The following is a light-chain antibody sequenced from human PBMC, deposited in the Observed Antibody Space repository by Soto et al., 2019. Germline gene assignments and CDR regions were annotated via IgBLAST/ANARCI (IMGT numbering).Light chain of an antibody. CDR2: DVN. Sequence: QSALTQPASVSGSPGQSITISCTGTSSDIGNYNYVSWYQQHPGKAPKLMIYDVNNRPSGVSNRFSGSKSGNTASLTISGLQAEDEADYYCSSYTTSSTVIFGGGTKLTV. CDR1: SSDIGNYNY. V-gene: IGLV2-14*03. CDR3: SSYTTSSTVI. J-gene: IGLJ2*01.